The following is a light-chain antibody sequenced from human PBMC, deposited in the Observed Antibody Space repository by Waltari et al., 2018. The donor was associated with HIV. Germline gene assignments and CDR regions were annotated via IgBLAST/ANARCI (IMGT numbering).Light chain of an antibody. CDR1: ISNIGNNY. CDR3: STWDDKMSGVI. V-gene: IGLV1-47*01. Sequence: QSVLTQPPSTSGTPGQRVTISCSGSISNIGNNYVYWYQHLPGTAPKLLIYNNNRRPSGLPDRFPGSKSDTSTSPAISGLRSEDEADYYCSTWDDKMSGVIFGGGTKLTVL. J-gene: IGLJ2*01. CDR2: NNN.